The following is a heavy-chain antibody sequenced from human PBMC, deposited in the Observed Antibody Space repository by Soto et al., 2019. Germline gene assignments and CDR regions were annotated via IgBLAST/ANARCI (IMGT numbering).Heavy chain of an antibody. CDR2: IDPSDSYT. CDR1: GYSFTSYW. D-gene: IGHD6-13*01. V-gene: IGHV5-10-1*01. CDR3: ARQGSSWSGNYYYGMDV. Sequence: GESLTISCKGSGYSFTSYWISWVRQMPGKGLEWMGRIDPSDSYTNYSPSFQGHVTISADKSISTAYLQWSSLKASDTAMYYCARQGSSWSGNYYYGMDVWGQGTTVTVSS. J-gene: IGHJ6*02.